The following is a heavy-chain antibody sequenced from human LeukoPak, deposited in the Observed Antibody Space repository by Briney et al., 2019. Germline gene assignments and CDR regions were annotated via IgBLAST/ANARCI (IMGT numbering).Heavy chain of an antibody. D-gene: IGHD5-18*01. V-gene: IGHV3-30*04. CDR2: ISYDGSNK. J-gene: IGHJ4*02. Sequence: GWSLRLSCAASGFTFSSYAMHWVRQAPGKGLEWVAVISYDGSNKYYADSVKGRFTISRDNSKNTLYLQMNSLRAEDTAVYYCASVVDTAMVPSYWGQGTLVTVSS. CDR3: ASVVDTAMVPSY. CDR1: GFTFSSYA.